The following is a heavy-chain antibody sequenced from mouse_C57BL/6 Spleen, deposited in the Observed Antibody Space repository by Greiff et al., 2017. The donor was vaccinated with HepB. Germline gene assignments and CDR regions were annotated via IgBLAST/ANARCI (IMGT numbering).Heavy chain of an antibody. CDR3: ARDQDYYGSSSWYFDV. D-gene: IGHD1-1*01. CDR1: GYSFTDYN. J-gene: IGHJ1*03. Sequence: QLQESGPELVTPGASVTISCKASGYSFTDYNMNWVTPRNGKSPEWIGVINPNYGTTSSNQKFKGKATLTVDQSPSTASMQLNSLTSEDSAGDYCARDQDYYGSSSWYFDVGGTGTTVTVSS. V-gene: IGHV1-39*01. CDR2: INPNYGTT.